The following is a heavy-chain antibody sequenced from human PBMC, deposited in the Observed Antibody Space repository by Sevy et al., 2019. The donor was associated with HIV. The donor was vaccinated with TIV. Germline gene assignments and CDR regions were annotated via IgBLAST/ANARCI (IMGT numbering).Heavy chain of an antibody. CDR3: ARGATSGWDYFDS. D-gene: IGHD6-19*01. V-gene: IGHV3-21*06. CDR2: ISGLSNYI. Sequence: GGSLRLSCVASGFTFSNYNINWVRQPPGKGLEWVSYISGLSNYIYYADSLGGRFTISRDNARSSVYLRMNSLRTEDTALYYCARGATSGWDYFDSWGQGTLVTVSS. CDR1: GFTFSNYN. J-gene: IGHJ4*02.